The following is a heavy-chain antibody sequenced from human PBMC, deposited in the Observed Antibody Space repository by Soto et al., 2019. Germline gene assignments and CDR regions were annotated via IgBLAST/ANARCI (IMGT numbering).Heavy chain of an antibody. J-gene: IGHJ4*02. CDR2: IITIFGTA. CDR3: TRASESSGYRIPVD. CDR1: GGNFSSYD. V-gene: IGHV1-69*01. Sequence: QVQLVQSGAEVKQPGSSVQVSCKASGGNFSSYDINWVRQAPGQGREWMGGIITIFGTATYAQKFQCRVQITADESTSTAYMELRSLSSEDTAVYCGTRASESSGYRIPVDGGQGPLVTVSS. D-gene: IGHD3-22*01.